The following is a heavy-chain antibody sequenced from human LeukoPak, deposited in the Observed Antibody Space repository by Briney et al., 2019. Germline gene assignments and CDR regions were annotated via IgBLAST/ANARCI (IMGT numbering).Heavy chain of an antibody. J-gene: IGHJ4*02. D-gene: IGHD3-22*01. CDR2: ISSSSSTI. CDR1: GFTFSSYS. Sequence: GGSLRLSCAASGFTFSSYSMNWVRQAPGKGLEWVSYISSSSSTIYYADSVKGRFTISRDNAKNSLYLQMNSLRAEDTAVYYCASSYDSSGYYYGYWGQGTLVTVSS. V-gene: IGHV3-48*04. CDR3: ASSYDSSGYYYGY.